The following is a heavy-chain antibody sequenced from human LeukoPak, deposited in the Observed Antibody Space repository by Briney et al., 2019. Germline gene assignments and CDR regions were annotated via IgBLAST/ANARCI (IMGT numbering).Heavy chain of an antibody. Sequence: PSETLSLTCTVSGGSISSSSYCWGWIRQPPGTGLEWIGSIYYTRSTYYNPSLKSRVTISVDTSKNQFSLKLTSVTAADTAVYYCARGVTMIVVVIHDCYFDLWGRGTLVTVSS. CDR1: GGSISSSSYC. CDR2: IYYTRST. J-gene: IGHJ2*01. D-gene: IGHD3-22*01. V-gene: IGHV4-39*01. CDR3: ARGVTMIVVVIHDCYFDL.